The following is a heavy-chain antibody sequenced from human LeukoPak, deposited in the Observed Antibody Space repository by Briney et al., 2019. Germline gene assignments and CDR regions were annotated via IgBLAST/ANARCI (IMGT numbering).Heavy chain of an antibody. CDR1: GGSSSGYY. D-gene: IGHD3-10*01. V-gene: IGHV4-34*01. CDR3: ARFRIITMVRGVYYYCYGMDV. Sequence: PSETLSLTCAVYGGSSSGYYWSWIRQPPGKGLEWIGEINHSGSTNYNPSLKSRVTISVDTSKNQFSLKLSSVTAADTAVYYCARFRIITMVRGVYYYCYGMDVWGQGTTVTVSS. J-gene: IGHJ6*02. CDR2: INHSGST.